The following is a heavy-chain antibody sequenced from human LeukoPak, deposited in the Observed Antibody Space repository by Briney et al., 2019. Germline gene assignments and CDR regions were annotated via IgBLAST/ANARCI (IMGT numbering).Heavy chain of an antibody. CDR1: GGSISSGGYY. CDR3: ARHSWYGSGRDKGWFDP. J-gene: IGHJ5*02. CDR2: IYHSGST. V-gene: IGHV4-30-2*01. Sequence: PSQTLSLTCTVSGGSISSGGYYWSWIRQPPGKGLEWIGYIYHSGSTYYNPSLKSRVTISVDRSKNQFSLKLSSVTAADTAVYYCARHSWYGSGRDKGWFDPWGQGTLVTVSS. D-gene: IGHD3-10*01.